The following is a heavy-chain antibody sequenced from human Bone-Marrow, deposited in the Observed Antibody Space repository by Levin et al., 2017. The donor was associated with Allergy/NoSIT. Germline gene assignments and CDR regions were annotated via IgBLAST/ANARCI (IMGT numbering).Heavy chain of an antibody. CDR3: ARDLWLQSHY. J-gene: IGHJ4*02. CDR2: IDSSSTSI. Sequence: GESLKISCSMSGFTLTSHAMQWVRQAPGKGLEWVSSIDSSSTSIYFADSLKGRFTISRDNAKNSLYLQMNRLRVEDTAIYYCARDLWLQSHYWGQGTLVTVSS. D-gene: IGHD5-24*01. CDR1: GFTLTSHA. V-gene: IGHV3-21*06.